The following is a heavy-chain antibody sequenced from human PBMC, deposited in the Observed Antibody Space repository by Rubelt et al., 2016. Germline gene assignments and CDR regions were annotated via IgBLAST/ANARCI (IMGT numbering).Heavy chain of an antibody. V-gene: IGHV4-34*01. J-gene: IGHJ6*03. D-gene: IGHD6-13*01. Sequence: QVQLQQWGAGLLKPSETLSLTCAVYGGSFSGYYWSWIRQPPGKGLEWIGELNHSGSTNYNPSLKSRVTISGDTSKNQFSLKLSSVTAADTAVYYCARGGSSWHYYYYMDVWGKGTTVTVSS. CDR3: ARGGSSWHYYYYMDV. CDR2: LNHSGST. CDR1: GGSFSGYY.